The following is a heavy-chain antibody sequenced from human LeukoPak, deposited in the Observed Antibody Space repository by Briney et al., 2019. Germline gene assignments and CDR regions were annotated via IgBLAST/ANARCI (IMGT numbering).Heavy chain of an antibody. V-gene: IGHV1-69*13. CDR2: IIPIFGTA. D-gene: IGHD1-26*01. Sequence: ASVKVSCKASGGTFSSYAISWVRQAPGQGLEWMGGIIPIFGTANYAQKFQGRVTITADESTSTAYMELSSLRSEDTAVYYCARVGSSGSYFDCWGQGTLVTVSS. J-gene: IGHJ4*02. CDR1: GGTFSSYA. CDR3: ARVGSSGSYFDC.